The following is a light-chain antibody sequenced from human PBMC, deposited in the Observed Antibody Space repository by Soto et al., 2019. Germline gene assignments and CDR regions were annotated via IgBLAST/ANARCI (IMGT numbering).Light chain of an antibody. CDR1: QSVSSNS. CDR3: QHYGRSPLT. Sequence: EMVLTQSPGTLSLSPGERATLSCRSSQSVSSNSLAWYQQEPGQAPRLLIYGASSRATGIPDRFSGSGSETDFTLTISRLEPEDFAVYYCQHYGRSPLTFGGGTKVEIK. CDR2: GAS. V-gene: IGKV3-20*01. J-gene: IGKJ4*01.